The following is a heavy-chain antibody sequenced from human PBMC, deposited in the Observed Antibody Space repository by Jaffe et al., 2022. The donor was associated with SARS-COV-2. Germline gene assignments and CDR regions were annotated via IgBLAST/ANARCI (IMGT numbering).Heavy chain of an antibody. D-gene: IGHD3-16*01. Sequence: QLQLQESGPGLVKPSETLSLTCTVSGGSISTTSYSWTWIRQPPGKGLEWIATMYYNGDTYYNPSLESRVTMSVDTSKNQFSLKVTSVTAADTAVFYCARWGRTSGALDYWGQGTLVTVSS. V-gene: IGHV4-39*01. CDR3: ARWGRTSGALDY. J-gene: IGHJ4*02. CDR1: GGSISTTSYS. CDR2: MYYNGDT.